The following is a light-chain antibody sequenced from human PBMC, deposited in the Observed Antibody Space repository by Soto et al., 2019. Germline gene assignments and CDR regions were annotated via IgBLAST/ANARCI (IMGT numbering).Light chain of an antibody. CDR1: QSVLYSSNNKNY. Sequence: DIVMTQSPDSLAVSLGERATINCKSSQSVLYSSNNKNYLAWYQQTPGQPPKLLIHLASNWQAGVAERFSGSGSGTDFSLTISSLQAEDVAVYYCQQYDSTPPTFGQGTKVEIK. CDR3: QQYDSTPPT. V-gene: IGKV4-1*01. CDR2: LAS. J-gene: IGKJ4*01.